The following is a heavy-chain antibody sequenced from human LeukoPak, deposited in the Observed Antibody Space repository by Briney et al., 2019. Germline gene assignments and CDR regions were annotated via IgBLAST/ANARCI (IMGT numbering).Heavy chain of an antibody. CDR3: ARRRRITIFGVVIRYNWFDP. J-gene: IGHJ5*02. CDR2: INHSGST. D-gene: IGHD3-3*01. Sequence: SETLSLTCAVYGGSFSGYYWSWIRQPPGKGLEWIGEINHSGSTNYNPSLKSRVTISVDTSKNQFSLKLSSVTAADTAVYYCARRRRITIFGVVIRYNWFDPWGQGTLVTVSS. V-gene: IGHV4-34*01. CDR1: GGSFSGYY.